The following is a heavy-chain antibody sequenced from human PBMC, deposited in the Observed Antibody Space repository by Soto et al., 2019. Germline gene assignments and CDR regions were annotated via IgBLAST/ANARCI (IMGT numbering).Heavy chain of an antibody. CDR1: GFTFSDYW. CDR2: IKQDGSEK. V-gene: IGHV3-7*04. CDR3: ARVARWNSHFAH. Sequence: EVQLVESGGGLVQPGGSLRLSCAASGFTFSDYWMSWVRQAPGKGLEWVANIKQDGSEKDYVDSLKGRITISRDNGKNSLSLQMNSRRAEDTAVYYCARVARWNSHFAHWGQGTLVTVSS. D-gene: IGHD1-7*01. J-gene: IGHJ4*02.